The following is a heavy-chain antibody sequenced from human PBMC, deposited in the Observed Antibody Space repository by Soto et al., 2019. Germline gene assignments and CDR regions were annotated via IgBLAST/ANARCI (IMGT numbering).Heavy chain of an antibody. V-gene: IGHV1-69*12. CDR2: IIPIFGTA. D-gene: IGHD3-10*01. Sequence: QVQLVQSGAEVKKPGSSVKVSCKASGGTFSSYAISWVRQAPGQGLEWMGGIIPIFGTANYAQKFQGRVTITADESTSTAYMELSSRRSEDTAVYYCARAESYYYGSGSLGWFDPWGQGTLVTVSS. J-gene: IGHJ5*02. CDR3: ARAESYYYGSGSLGWFDP. CDR1: GGTFSSYA.